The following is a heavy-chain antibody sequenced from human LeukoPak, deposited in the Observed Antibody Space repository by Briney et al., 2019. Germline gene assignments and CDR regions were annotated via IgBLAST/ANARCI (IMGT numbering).Heavy chain of an antibody. D-gene: IGHD6-25*01. CDR1: GYTFTSYA. V-gene: IGHV1-18*01. CDR2: ISAYNGNT. J-gene: IGHJ5*02. Sequence: ASVKVSCKASGYTFTSYAMHWVRQAPGQGLEWMGWISAYNGNTNYAQKLQGRVTMTTDTSTSTAYMELRSLRSDDTAVYYCARGNAAGWFDPWGQGTLVTVSS. CDR3: ARGNAAGWFDP.